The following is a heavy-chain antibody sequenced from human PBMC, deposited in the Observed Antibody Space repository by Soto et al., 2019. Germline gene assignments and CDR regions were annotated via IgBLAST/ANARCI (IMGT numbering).Heavy chain of an antibody. J-gene: IGHJ4*02. V-gene: IGHV1-18*01. CDR2: ISAYNGNT. Sequence: GASVKVSCKASGYTFTSYGISWVRQAPGQGLEWMGWISAYNGNTNYAQKLQGRVTITTDKSTSTAYMELSSLRSEDTAVYYCARDKIDWEYSRPENFDYWGQGTLVTVSS. CDR3: ARDKIDWEYSRPENFDY. CDR1: GYTFTSYG. D-gene: IGHD6-6*01.